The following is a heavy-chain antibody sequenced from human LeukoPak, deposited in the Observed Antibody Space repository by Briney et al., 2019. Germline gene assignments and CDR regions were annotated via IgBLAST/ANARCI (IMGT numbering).Heavy chain of an antibody. CDR2: INPNSGGT. CDR1: GYTFTGYY. V-gene: IGHV1-2*02. J-gene: IGHJ5*02. CDR3: ARVDIVVVPAALDP. D-gene: IGHD2-2*03. Sequence: ASVKVSCKASGYTFTGYYMHWVRQAPGQGLEWMGWINPNSGGTNYAQKFQGRVTMTRDTSISTAYMELSRLRSDDTAVYYCARVDIVVVPAALDPWGQGTLVTVSS.